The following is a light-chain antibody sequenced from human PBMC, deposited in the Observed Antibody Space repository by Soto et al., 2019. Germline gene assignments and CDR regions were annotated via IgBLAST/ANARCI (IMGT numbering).Light chain of an antibody. CDR1: QSVNSY. CDR2: DAS. V-gene: IGKV3-11*01. CDR3: QQRSSPIT. Sequence: EIVLTQSPATLSLSPGERATLSCRASQSVNSYVAWYQQKPGQAPRLLIYDASNRATGIPARFSGSGSGTDFTLTISGLEPEDFVVHYCQQRSSPITFGQGTRLEIK. J-gene: IGKJ5*01.